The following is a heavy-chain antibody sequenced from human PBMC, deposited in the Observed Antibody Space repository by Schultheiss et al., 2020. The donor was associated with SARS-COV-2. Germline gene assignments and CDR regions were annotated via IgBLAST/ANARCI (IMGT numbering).Heavy chain of an antibody. CDR3: ARTRITMVRGVIGIYYYYYGMDV. CDR2: IYSGGST. CDR1: GFTVSSNY. D-gene: IGHD3-10*01. Sequence: GGSLRLSCAASGFTVSSNYMSWVRQAPGKGLEWVSVIYSGGSTYYADSVKGRFTISRDNSKNTLYLQMNSLRAEDTAVYYCARTRITMVRGVIGIYYYYYGMDVWGQGTTVTVSS. J-gene: IGHJ6*02. V-gene: IGHV3-53*05.